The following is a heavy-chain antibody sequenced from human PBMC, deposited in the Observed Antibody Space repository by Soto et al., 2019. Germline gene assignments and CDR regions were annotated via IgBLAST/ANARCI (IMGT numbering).Heavy chain of an antibody. D-gene: IGHD2-8*01. Sequence: ASVKVSCKVSGYTLTELSMHWVRQAPGKGLEWMGGFDPEDGETIYAQKFQGRVTMTEDTSTDTAYMELSSLRSEDTAVYYCATPSTAYCTNGVCYYNWFEPWGQGTLVSVSS. V-gene: IGHV1-24*01. CDR3: ATPSTAYCTNGVCYYNWFEP. CDR1: GYTLTELS. J-gene: IGHJ5*02. CDR2: FDPEDGET.